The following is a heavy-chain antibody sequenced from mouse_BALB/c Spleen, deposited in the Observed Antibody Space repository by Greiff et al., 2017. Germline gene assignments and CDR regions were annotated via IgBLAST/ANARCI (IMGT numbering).Heavy chain of an antibody. CDR1: GFSLTSYG. Sequence: VMLVESGPGLVAPSQSLSITCTVSGFSLTSYGVHWVRQPPGKGLEWLGVIWAGGSTNYNSALMSRLSISKDNSKSQVFLKMNSLQTADTAMYYCAREAYYGNYVGYWGQGTTLTVSS. V-gene: IGHV2-9*02. D-gene: IGHD2-10*01. CDR2: IWAGGST. CDR3: AREAYYGNYVGY. J-gene: IGHJ2*01.